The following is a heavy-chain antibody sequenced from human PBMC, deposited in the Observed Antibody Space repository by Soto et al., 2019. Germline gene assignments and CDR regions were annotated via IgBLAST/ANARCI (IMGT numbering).Heavy chain of an antibody. CDR2: ISGSGDNT. CDR1: GFIFSGYA. D-gene: IGHD2-21*02. CDR3: AKEGPVVTAISFDY. Sequence: GGSLRLSCAASGFIFSGYAMSWVRQAPGKGLEWVSHISGSGDNTYYADSVKGRFTISRDNSKNTLYLQMNSLRAEDTAVYYCAKEGPVVTAISFDYWGRGTLVTVS. V-gene: IGHV3-23*01. J-gene: IGHJ4*02.